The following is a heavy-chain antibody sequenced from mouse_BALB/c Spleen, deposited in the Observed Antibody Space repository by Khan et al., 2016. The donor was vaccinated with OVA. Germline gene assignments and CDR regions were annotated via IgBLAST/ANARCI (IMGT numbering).Heavy chain of an antibody. CDR3: ARRTFDY. J-gene: IGHJ3*01. Sequence: VQLQQPGPELMKPGASVKISCKASGYSFTTYYMHWVKQSHGKSLEWIGYIDPFNGGNDYNQKFKGKATLTVDKSSSTAYMHLSSLTSEDSAVYYCARRTFDYWGQGTLVTVSA. D-gene: IGHD3-3*01. CDR2: IDPFNGGN. V-gene: IGHV1-34*01. CDR1: GYSFTTYY.